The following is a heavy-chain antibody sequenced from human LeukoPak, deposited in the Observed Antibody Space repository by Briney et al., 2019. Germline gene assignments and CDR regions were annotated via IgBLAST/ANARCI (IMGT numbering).Heavy chain of an antibody. CDR3: AKDTSIGRYCTNGVCSPFDY. D-gene: IGHD2-8*01. Sequence: PPGRCLRLSCAASGFTFSSYAMSWVRQAPGKGLEWVSAISDSAGSTYDADSVKGRFTISRDNSKNTLYLQMNSLRAEDTAVYYCAKDTSIGRYCTNGVCSPFDYWGQGPLVTVSS. CDR1: GFTFSSYA. CDR2: ISDSAGST. V-gene: IGHV3-23*01. J-gene: IGHJ4*02.